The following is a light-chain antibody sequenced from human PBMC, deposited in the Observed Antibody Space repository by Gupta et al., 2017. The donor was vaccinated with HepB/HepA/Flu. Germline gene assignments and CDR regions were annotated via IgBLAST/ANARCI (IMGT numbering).Light chain of an antibody. V-gene: IGLV3-21*03. CDR3: QVWDTSSDHHV. Sequence: PSVSVAPGKTARLTCGGNNIGSKSVHWYQQKPGQAPVLVVYDDSDRPSGIPERFSGSSSGNTATLTINRVEAGDEAGYYCQVWDTSSDHHVFGTGTKVTVL. J-gene: IGLJ1*01. CDR1: NIGSKS. CDR2: DDS.